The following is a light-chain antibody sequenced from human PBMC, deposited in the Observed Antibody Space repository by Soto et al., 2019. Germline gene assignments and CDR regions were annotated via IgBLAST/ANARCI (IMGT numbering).Light chain of an antibody. CDR2: LGS. V-gene: IGKV2-28*01. CDR3: MQALQTPRT. CDR1: QSLLHSNGYNY. Sequence: DIVMTQSPLSLPVTPGEPASISCRSSQSLLHSNGYNYLDWYLQKPGQSPQLLIYLGSNLASGVPDRFSGSGSGTDFTLKISRVEAEDVGVYYCMQALQTPRTFGQGTKVEI. J-gene: IGKJ1*01.